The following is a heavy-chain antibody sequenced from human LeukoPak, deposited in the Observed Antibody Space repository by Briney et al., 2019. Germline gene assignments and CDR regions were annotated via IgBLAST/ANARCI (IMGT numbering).Heavy chain of an antibody. Sequence: ASVTVSFTASGYTFTSYAMHWVRQAHGQRLERMGLINAGNGNTKYSQKFQGRVAITRDTSASTAYMELSSLRSEDTAVYYCARAAPGDCSGGSCYSEYNWFDPWGQGTLVTVSS. CDR1: GYTFTSYA. D-gene: IGHD2-15*01. CDR3: ARAAPGDCSGGSCYSEYNWFDP. J-gene: IGHJ5*02. V-gene: IGHV1-3*01. CDR2: INAGNGNT.